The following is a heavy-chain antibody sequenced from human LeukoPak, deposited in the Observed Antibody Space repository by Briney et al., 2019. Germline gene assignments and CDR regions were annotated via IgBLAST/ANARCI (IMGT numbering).Heavy chain of an antibody. D-gene: IGHD1-26*01. V-gene: IGHV3-23*01. CDR2: ISGGGITT. CDR3: GRDISGGASDY. Sequence: GGSLRLSCAASGFSFSSYAMGWVRQPPGKGLEWVSAISGGGITTYYADSVKGRFTISRDNAKNTLYLQLNSLRAEDTAVYYCGRDISGGASDYWGQGTLVTVSS. CDR1: GFSFSSYA. J-gene: IGHJ4*02.